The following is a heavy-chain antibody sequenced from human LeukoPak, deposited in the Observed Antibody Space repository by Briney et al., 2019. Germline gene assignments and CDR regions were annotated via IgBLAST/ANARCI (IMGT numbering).Heavy chain of an antibody. CDR2: ISSSSSYM. J-gene: IGHJ4*02. CDR3: ARAAGGVSGYDLYYFGY. Sequence: GGSLRLSCAASGFTFNTYSMNWVRQAPGKGLEWVSCISSSSSYMYYADSVRGRFTISRDNAKRSLYLQMNSLRAEDTAVYYCARAAGGVSGYDLYYFGYWGQGALVTVSS. CDR1: GFTFNTYS. D-gene: IGHD5-12*01. V-gene: IGHV3-21*01.